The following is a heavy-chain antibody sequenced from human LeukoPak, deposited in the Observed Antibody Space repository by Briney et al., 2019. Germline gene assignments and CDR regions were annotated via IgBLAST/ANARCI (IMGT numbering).Heavy chain of an antibody. V-gene: IGHV1-69*13. J-gene: IGHJ5*02. CDR1: GGTFSSYA. CDR3: AREAGIAAAGGWFDP. CDR2: IIPIFGTA. Sequence: ASVKVSCKASGGTFSSYAISWVRQAPGRGLEWMGGIIPIFGTANYAQKFQGRVTITADESTSTAYMELSSLRSEDTAVYYCAREAGIAAAGGWFDPWGQGTLVTVSS. D-gene: IGHD6-13*01.